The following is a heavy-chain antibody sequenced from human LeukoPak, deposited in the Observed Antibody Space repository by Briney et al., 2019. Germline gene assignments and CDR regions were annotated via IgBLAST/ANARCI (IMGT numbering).Heavy chain of an antibody. J-gene: IGHJ5*02. CDR2: FDPEDGET. Sequence: ASVKVSCKVSGYTLTELSMHWVRQAPGKGLEWMGGFDPEDGETIYAQKFQGRVTMTRDTSISTAYMELSRLRSDDTAVYYCARDHDYYDSSGYHPNNWFDPWGQGTLVTVSS. CDR1: GYTLTELS. D-gene: IGHD3-22*01. CDR3: ARDHDYYDSSGYHPNNWFDP. V-gene: IGHV1-24*01.